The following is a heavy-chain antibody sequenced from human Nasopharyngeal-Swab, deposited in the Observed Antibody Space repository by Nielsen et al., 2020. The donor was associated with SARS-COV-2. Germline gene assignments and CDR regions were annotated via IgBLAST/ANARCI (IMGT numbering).Heavy chain of an antibody. V-gene: IGHV3-9*01. J-gene: IGHJ6*02. CDR3: AKDSSMVSLDV. Sequence: SLKISCAASGFTFDDYAMHWVRQAPGKGLEWVSGISWNSGSIGYADSVKGRFTISRDNAKNSLYLQMNSLRAEDTALYYCAKDSSMVSLDVWGQGTTVTVSS. CDR1: GFTFDDYA. D-gene: IGHD5-18*01. CDR2: ISWNSGSI.